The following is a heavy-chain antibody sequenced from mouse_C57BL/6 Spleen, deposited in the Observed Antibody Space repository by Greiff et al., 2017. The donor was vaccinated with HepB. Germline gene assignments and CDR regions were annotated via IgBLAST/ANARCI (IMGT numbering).Heavy chain of an antibody. CDR2: INPSNGGT. Sequence: QVQLQQPGTELVKPGASVKLSCKASGYTFTSYWMHWVKQRPGQGLEWIGNINPSNGGTNYNEKFKSKTTLDVDKSSSTAYMQLSSLTSEDSAVYDCARGIYYGNYGGYFDVWGTGTTVTVSS. CDR1: GYTFTSYW. CDR3: ARGIYYGNYGGYFDV. D-gene: IGHD2-1*01. J-gene: IGHJ1*03. V-gene: IGHV1-53*01.